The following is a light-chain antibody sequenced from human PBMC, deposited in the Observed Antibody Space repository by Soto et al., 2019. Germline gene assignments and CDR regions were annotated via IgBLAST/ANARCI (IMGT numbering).Light chain of an antibody. CDR1: PSVSGSN. J-gene: IGKJ1*01. Sequence: EIVLTQSPGTLSLSPEERATLSCRASPSVSGSNLAWYQQKPGQAPRLVIYGASSRATGIPDRFSGSGSGTEFTLTISSLQSEDFALYYCQQYTDWPLTFGQGTKVDIK. CDR3: QQYTDWPLT. V-gene: IGKV3D-15*01. CDR2: GAS.